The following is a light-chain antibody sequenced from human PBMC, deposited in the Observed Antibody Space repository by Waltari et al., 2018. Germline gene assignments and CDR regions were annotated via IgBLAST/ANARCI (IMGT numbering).Light chain of an antibody. Sequence: EIVLTQSPGTLSLSPGERASLSCRTSQSVSSNYLAWYQQRPGQAPRLLVYGASSRAIGLPDRFSGSGSGTDFTLTISRLEPEDFAVYYCQQYGTSPRTFGQGTKVEIK. CDR3: QQYGTSPRT. CDR1: QSVSSNY. V-gene: IGKV3-20*01. CDR2: GAS. J-gene: IGKJ1*01.